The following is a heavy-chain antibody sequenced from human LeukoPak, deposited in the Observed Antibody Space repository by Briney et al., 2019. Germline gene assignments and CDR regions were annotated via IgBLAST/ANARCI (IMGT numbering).Heavy chain of an antibody. CDR2: IRSKAYGGTT. J-gene: IGHJ4*02. D-gene: IGHD6-13*01. CDR1: GFTFGDYA. CDR3: TRYSWYYFDY. V-gene: IGHV3-49*04. Sequence: PGRSLRLSCTASGFTFGDYAMSWVRQAPGKGLEWVGFIRSKAYGGTTEYAASVKGRFTISRDDSKSIAYLQMNSLKTADTAVYYCTRYSWYYFDYWGQGTLVTVSS.